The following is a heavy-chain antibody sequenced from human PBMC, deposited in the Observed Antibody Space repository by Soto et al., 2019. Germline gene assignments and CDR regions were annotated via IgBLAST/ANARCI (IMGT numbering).Heavy chain of an antibody. Sequence: QVQLQQSGPGLVKPSETLSLTCTVSSGPSRSHNWGWIRQPPGGGLEWIGYIYHTGDTSYNPSLSSRVTIPADTSTNHISLTLRSVTAADTAVYYCVRQGIGALHGLVAVWGQGTRVSVSS. CDR2: IYHTGDT. CDR3: VRQGIGALHGLVAV. J-gene: IGHJ6*02. V-gene: IGHV4-59*08. D-gene: IGHD3-10*01. CDR1: SGPSRSHN.